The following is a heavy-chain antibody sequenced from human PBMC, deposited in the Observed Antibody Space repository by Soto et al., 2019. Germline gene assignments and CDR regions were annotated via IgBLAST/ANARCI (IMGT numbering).Heavy chain of an antibody. J-gene: IGHJ6*02. CDR1: GGTFSSYA. V-gene: IGHV1-69*06. CDR3: ARDSPYDFLSGYYPHYYYYGMEV. CDR2: IIPIFGTA. Sequence: QVQLVQSGAEVKKPGSSVKVSCKASGGTFSSYAISWVRQAPGQGLEWMGGIIPIFGTANYAQKFQGRVTITADKSTSTAYMELSSMRSEDTAVYYCARDSPYDFLSGYYPHYYYYGMEVWGQGTTVTVSS. D-gene: IGHD3-3*01.